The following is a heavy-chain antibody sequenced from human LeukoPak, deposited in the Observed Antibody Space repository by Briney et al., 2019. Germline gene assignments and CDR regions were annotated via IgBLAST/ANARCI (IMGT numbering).Heavy chain of an antibody. CDR3: ARKGPTYSSGWYIADAFDI. J-gene: IGHJ3*02. V-gene: IGHV3-30-3*01. Sequence: GGSLRLSCAASGFTFSSYAMHWVRQAPGKGLEWVAVISYDGSNKYYADSVKGRFTISRDNAKNTLYLQMNSLRAEDTAVYYCARKGPTYSSGWYIADAFDIWGQGTMVTVSS. D-gene: IGHD6-19*01. CDR2: ISYDGSNK. CDR1: GFTFSSYA.